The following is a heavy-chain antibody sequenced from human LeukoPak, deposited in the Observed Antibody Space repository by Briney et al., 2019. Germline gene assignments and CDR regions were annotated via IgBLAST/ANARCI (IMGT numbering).Heavy chain of an antibody. CDR3: ERESPGGSIAADDTELQFQH. V-gene: IGHV1-46*01. CDR1: GYTFTSYA. J-gene: IGHJ1*01. Sequence: GASVKVSCKASGYTFTSYAMHWVRQAPGQGLEWMGIINTSGGNTSNAHKVQGRVTMTRDMCTNSVSLELSRLRSEDRDMYYCERESPGGSIAADDTELQFQHWGQGTLVTVSS. CDR2: INTSGGNT. D-gene: IGHD6-13*01.